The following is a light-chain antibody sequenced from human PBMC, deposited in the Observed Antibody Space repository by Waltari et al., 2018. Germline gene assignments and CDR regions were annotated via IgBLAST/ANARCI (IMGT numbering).Light chain of an antibody. Sequence: EIVMTQSPATLSASPGERASLSCRASQGVSSNLAWFQQRPGQPPRRLIYGASTRATGIPARFSGSGSGAEFTLTISSLQSEDFAVYYCQQYYNWPRTFGQGTKVEI. J-gene: IGKJ1*01. V-gene: IGKV3-15*01. CDR3: QQYYNWPRT. CDR1: QGVSSN. CDR2: GAS.